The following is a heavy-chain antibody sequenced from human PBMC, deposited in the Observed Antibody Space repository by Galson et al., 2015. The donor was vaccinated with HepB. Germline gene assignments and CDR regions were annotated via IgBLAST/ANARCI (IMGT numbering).Heavy chain of an antibody. CDR1: GFTFDENA. J-gene: IGHJ4*02. V-gene: IGHV3-9*01. CDR2: ISWNSVNI. Sequence: SLRLSCAGSGFTFDENAMHWVRQAPGKGPEWVSGISWNSVNIGYAESVKGRFTISRDNAKNSLYLQMNSLRTEDTAFYYCATAPGAYNYGQFDYWGQGTLVTVSS. D-gene: IGHD5-18*01. CDR3: ATAPGAYNYGQFDY.